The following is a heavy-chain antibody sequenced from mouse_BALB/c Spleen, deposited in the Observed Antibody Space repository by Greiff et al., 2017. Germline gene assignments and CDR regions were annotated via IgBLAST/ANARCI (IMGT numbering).Heavy chain of an antibody. CDR2: ISSGSSTI. CDR1: GFTFSSFG. V-gene: IGHV5-17*02. Sequence: EVQRVESGGGLVQPGGSRKLSCAASGFTFSSFGMHWVRQAPEKGLEWVAYISSGSSTIYYADTVKGRFTISRDNPKNTLFLQMTSLRSEDTAMYYCARMDPAWFAYWGQGTLVTVSA. CDR3: ARMDPAWFAY. J-gene: IGHJ3*01.